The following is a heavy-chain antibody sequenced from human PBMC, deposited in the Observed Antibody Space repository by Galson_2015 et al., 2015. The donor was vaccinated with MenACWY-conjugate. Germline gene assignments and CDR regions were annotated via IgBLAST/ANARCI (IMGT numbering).Heavy chain of an antibody. J-gene: IGHJ4*02. V-gene: IGHV3-23*01. CDR1: GFIFSNYA. CDR3: AREAARYSYGDY. D-gene: IGHD5-18*01. Sequence: SMRLSCAVSGFIFSNYAISWLRQPPGKGLEWVSAIGGSSEYRYYADSVKGRFTISRDNSTNTLYLQMNSLRAGDTAVYYCAREAARYSYGDYWGQGILVTVSS. CDR2: IGGSSEYR.